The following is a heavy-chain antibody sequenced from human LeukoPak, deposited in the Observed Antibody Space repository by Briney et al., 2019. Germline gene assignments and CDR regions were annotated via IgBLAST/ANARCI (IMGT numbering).Heavy chain of an antibody. CDR2: IYYSGST. D-gene: IGHD3-3*01. V-gene: IGHV4-39*01. CDR1: GGSISSSSYY. J-gene: IGHJ6*03. Sequence: PSETLSLTCTVSGGSISSSSYYWGWIRQPPGKGLEWIGSIYYSGSTYYNPSLKSRVTISVDTSTNQFSLKLSSVTAADTAVYYCARQNLRFLEWLPTHYYYYYMDVWGKGTTVTVSS. CDR3: ARQNLRFLEWLPTHYYYYYMDV.